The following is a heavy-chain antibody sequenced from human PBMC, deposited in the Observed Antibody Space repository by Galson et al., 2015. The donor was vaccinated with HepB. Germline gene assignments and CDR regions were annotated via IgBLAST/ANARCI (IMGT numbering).Heavy chain of an antibody. CDR1: GGTFSSYA. CDR3: ARDRSIVVVPAADTNEYGMDV. Sequence: SVKVSCKASGGTFSSYAISWVRQAPGQGLEWMGGIIPIFGTANYAQKFQGRVTITADESTSTAYMELSSLISEDTAVYYCARDRSIVVVPAADTNEYGMDVWGQGTTVTVSS. V-gene: IGHV1-69*13. J-gene: IGHJ6*02. CDR2: IIPIFGTA. D-gene: IGHD2-2*01.